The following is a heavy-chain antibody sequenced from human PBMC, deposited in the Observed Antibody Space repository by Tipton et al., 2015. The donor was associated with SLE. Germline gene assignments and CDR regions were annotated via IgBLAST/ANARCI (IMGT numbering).Heavy chain of an antibody. Sequence: TLSLTCTVSGDSISSGDSYWTWIRQPAGKGLEWIGRIYNSGSTPYSPSLTSRVTISLDTSKNQISLKLSSVTAADTAVYYCARVGASISAFDVWGQGTMVTVSS. V-gene: IGHV4-61*02. CDR1: GDSISSGDSY. CDR2: IYNSGST. CDR3: ARVGASISAFDV. D-gene: IGHD1-26*01. J-gene: IGHJ3*01.